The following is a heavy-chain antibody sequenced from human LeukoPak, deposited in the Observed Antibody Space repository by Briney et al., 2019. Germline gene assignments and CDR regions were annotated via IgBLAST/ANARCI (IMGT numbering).Heavy chain of an antibody. CDR1: GGSISSSSYY. CDR2: IYYSGST. J-gene: IGHJ4*02. Sequence: SETLSLTCTVSGGSISSSSYYWGWIRQPPGKGLEWIGSIYYSGSTYYNPSLKSRVTISVDTSKNQFSLKLSSVTAADTAVYYCARESITMVRGVRPFDYWGQGTLVTVSS. V-gene: IGHV4-39*07. D-gene: IGHD3-10*01. CDR3: ARESITMVRGVRPFDY.